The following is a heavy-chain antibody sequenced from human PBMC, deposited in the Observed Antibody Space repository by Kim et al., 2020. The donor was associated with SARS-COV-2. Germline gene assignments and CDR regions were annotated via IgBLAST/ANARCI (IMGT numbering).Heavy chain of an antibody. Sequence: GGSLRLSCAASGFTFSDYAMSWVRQAPGKGLEWVSQIIRTGGSTYYTDSVRGRFTISRDDSKNTLYLQMNSLRAEDSAIYYCARYCTHTNCYPRYFGYWGQGILVTVSS. CDR3: ARYCTHTNCYPRYFGY. CDR1: GFTFSDYA. V-gene: IGHV3-23*01. D-gene: IGHD2-2*01. CDR2: IIRTGGST. J-gene: IGHJ4*02.